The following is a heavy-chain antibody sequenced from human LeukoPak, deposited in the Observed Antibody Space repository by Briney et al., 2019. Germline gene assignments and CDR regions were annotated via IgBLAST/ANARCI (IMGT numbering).Heavy chain of an antibody. CDR3: ARDRPAIAAAGLDY. CDR1: GFIFSSYW. V-gene: IGHV3-7*01. CDR2: IKQDGSEK. J-gene: IGHJ4*02. Sequence: GGSLRLSCAASGFIFSSYWMSWVRQAPGKGLEWVANIKQDGSEKYYVDSVKGRFTISRDNAKNSLYLQMNSLRAEDTAVYYCARDRPAIAAAGLDYWGQGTLVTVSS. D-gene: IGHD6-13*01.